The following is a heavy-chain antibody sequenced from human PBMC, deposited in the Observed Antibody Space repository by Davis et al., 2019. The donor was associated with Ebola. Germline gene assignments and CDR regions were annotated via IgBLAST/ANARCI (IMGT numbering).Heavy chain of an antibody. CDR3: ARVPGYSNGWYLFDY. CDR1: GGTFSSYA. CDR2: IIPIFGTA. V-gene: IGHV1-69*13. Sequence: AASVKVSCKASGGTFSSYAISWVRQAPGQGLEWMGGIIPIFGTANYAQKFQGRVTITADESTSTAYMELSSLRSEDTAVYYCARVPGYSNGWYLFDYWGQGTLVTVPS. D-gene: IGHD6-19*01. J-gene: IGHJ4*02.